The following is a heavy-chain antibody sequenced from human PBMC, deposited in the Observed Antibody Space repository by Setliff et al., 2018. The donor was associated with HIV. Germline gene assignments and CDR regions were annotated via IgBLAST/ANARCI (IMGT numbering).Heavy chain of an antibody. CDR2: INPSGGST. V-gene: IGHV1-46*01. J-gene: IGHJ5*01. CDR3: ARRGVPQQIDLDS. CDR1: GYTFTSYY. D-gene: IGHD3-10*01. Sequence: ASVKVSCKASGYTFTSYYIHWVRQAPGQGLEWMGIINPSGGSTNYAQKFQDRVTMTRDTSTTTVHMDLRSLRSEDTAVYYCARRGVPQQIDLDSWGHGTLVTVSS.